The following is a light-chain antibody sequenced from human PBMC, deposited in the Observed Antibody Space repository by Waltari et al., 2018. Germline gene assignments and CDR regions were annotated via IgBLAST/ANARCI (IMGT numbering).Light chain of an antibody. V-gene: IGLV3-19*01. CDR3: NTRDMSGDVV. CDR2: GKN. J-gene: IGLJ2*01. Sequence: SSELSQDPAVSVALGQTVRITCQGDSLRIYYASWSRQKPGQSPVLLIYGKNNRPSGIPDRFSAASSGNTASLTITGARAEDEADYYCNTRDMSGDVVFGGGNKLTVL. CDR1: SLRIYY.